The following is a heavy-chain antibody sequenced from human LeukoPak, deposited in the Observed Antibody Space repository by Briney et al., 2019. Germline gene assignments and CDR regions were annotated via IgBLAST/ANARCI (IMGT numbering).Heavy chain of an antibody. D-gene: IGHD6-6*01. CDR2: ISGSGDGT. J-gene: IGHJ5*02. CDR1: GFTFSSYG. CDR3: AKGQYSGSSRWFDP. V-gene: IGHV3-23*01. Sequence: PGGSLRLSCAASGFTFSSYGMTWVRQAPGKGLEWVSSISGSGDGTYYADSVKGRFTVSRDNFKNTLYLEMSSLRAEDTAVYYCAKGQYSGSSRWFDPWGQGTLVTVSS.